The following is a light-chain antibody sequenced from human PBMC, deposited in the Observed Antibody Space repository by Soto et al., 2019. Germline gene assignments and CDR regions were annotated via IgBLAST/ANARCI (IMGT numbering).Light chain of an antibody. J-gene: IGKJ4*01. Sequence: DIVLTQSPATLALSPGERATLSCRASQTVGIYLAWYQHKPGQAPRPLIYDASIRATGIPARFSGSGSGTDFTLTISSLEPEDFAVYYCQQRAGWPPLSFGGGSKVQIK. V-gene: IGKV3-11*01. CDR3: QQRAGWPPLS. CDR1: QTVGIY. CDR2: DAS.